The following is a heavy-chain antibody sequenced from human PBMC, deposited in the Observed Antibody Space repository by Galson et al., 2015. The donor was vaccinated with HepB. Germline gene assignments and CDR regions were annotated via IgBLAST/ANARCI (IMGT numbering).Heavy chain of an antibody. J-gene: IGHJ4*02. Sequence: SLRLSCAASGFTFSSCGMHWVRQAPGKGLEWVALIWYDGSNKYYADSVKGRFTISRDNSKNTLYLQMNSLRAEDTAVYYCARDISGNFDYWGQGTLVTVSS. V-gene: IGHV3-33*01. CDR1: GFTFSSCG. CDR2: IWYDGSNK. D-gene: IGHD1-26*01. CDR3: ARDISGNFDY.